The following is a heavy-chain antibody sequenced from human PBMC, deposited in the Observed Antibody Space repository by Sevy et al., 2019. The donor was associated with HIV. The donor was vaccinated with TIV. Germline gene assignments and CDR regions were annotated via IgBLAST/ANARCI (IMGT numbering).Heavy chain of an antibody. V-gene: IGHV3-48*03. Sequence: GGSLRLSCAASGFSFSSYEMNWVRQAPGKGLEWVSDISNSGTTISYSDSVRGRFTISRDNARNLLYLQMNSLRAEDTAVYFCARDLPPSATTVPHFDCWGQRTLVTVSS. CDR3: ARDLPPSATTVPHFDC. J-gene: IGHJ4*02. D-gene: IGHD4-17*01. CDR1: GFSFSSYE. CDR2: ISNSGTTI.